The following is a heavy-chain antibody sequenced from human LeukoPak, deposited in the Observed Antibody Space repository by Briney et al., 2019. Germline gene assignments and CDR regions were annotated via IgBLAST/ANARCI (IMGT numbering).Heavy chain of an antibody. Sequence: ASVKVSCKASGYAFTNFFVNWVRQAPGQGLEWMGIVNPSGSSASYPQSFQGRVTMTRDTSTSTVYLELSSLTSEDTAVYYCARGRGNYYDAFDFWGLGTMVTVSS. V-gene: IGHV1-46*01. CDR1: GYAFTNFF. J-gene: IGHJ3*01. CDR3: ARGRGNYYDAFDF. CDR2: VNPSGSSA. D-gene: IGHD3-22*01.